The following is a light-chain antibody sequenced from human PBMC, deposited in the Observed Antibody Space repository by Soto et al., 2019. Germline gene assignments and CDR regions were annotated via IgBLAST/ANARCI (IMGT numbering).Light chain of an antibody. CDR2: DTS. V-gene: IGKV3-11*01. CDR1: QTVATN. CDR3: QQRTNRPPIT. Sequence: EIVMTQSPATLSVSPGERGTLSCRASQTVATNLAWYQQKAGQAPRLLTFDTSNRATDIPARFSGSGSGTDFTLTISGLEPEDFAVYYCQQRTNRPPITFGQGTRLEIK. J-gene: IGKJ5*01.